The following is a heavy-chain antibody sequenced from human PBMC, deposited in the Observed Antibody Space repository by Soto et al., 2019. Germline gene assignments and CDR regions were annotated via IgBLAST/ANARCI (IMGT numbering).Heavy chain of an antibody. J-gene: IGHJ4*02. CDR2: INQTGFT. CDR1: GGSFSGYY. D-gene: IGHD2-15*01. Sequence: SETLSLTCAVYGGSFSGYYWTWIRQPPGQGLEWIGEINQTGFTNCNPSLESRVTMSVDTSRNQFSLRLSSVTAADTAVYYCPRFPFDRSSRTYPLYFAFWGQGTLL. V-gene: IGHV4-34*01. CDR3: PRFPFDRSSRTYPLYFAF.